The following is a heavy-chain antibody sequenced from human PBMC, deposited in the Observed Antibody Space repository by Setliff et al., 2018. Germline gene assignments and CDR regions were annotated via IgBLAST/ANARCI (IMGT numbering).Heavy chain of an antibody. Sequence: PGGSLRLSCAASGFTFSRYDIHWVRQAPGKGLEWIGRIKSEIAGGTTDYGAPVKGRFTISRDDSKNTLLLQMNSLRADDTAVYYCAKVGKSGTWDQYFQYWGQGTLVTVSS. CDR3: AKVGKSGTWDQYFQY. J-gene: IGHJ1*01. CDR2: IKSEIAGGTT. V-gene: IGHV3-15*01. D-gene: IGHD3-10*01. CDR1: GFTFSRYD.